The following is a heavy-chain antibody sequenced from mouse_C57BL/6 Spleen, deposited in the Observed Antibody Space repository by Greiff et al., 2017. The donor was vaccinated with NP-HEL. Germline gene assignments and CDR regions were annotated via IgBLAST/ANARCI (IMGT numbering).Heavy chain of an antibody. Sequence: QVQLQQPGAELVKPGASVKMSCKASGYTFTSYWITWVKQRPGQGLEWIGDIYPGSGSTNYNEKFKSKATLTVDTSSSTAYMQLSSLTSEDSAVYYCANYYGSSYSFDDWGKGTTLTVAS. V-gene: IGHV1-55*01. CDR2: IYPGSGST. D-gene: IGHD1-1*01. J-gene: IGHJ2*01. CDR3: ANYYGSSYSFDD. CDR1: GYTFTSYW.